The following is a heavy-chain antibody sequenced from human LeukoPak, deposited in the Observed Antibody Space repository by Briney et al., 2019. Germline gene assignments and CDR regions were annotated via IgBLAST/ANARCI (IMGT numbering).Heavy chain of an antibody. CDR2: VSLSDWTI. D-gene: IGHD2/OR15-2a*01. CDR3: SRDTHFYDY. CDR1: GFSFNRYG. J-gene: IGHJ4*02. Sequence: LTLSYPTCGFSFNRYGMKWVHQAPAKGLDGVEYVSLSDWTIYFQDSAKDRFTISSDNVKNSLLLEMNSLNVDDTAILFCSRDTHFYDYWGRGTLVTVSS. V-gene: IGHV3-48*01.